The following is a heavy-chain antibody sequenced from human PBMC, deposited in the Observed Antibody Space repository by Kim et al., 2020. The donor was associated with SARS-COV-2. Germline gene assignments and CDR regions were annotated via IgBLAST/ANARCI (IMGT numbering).Heavy chain of an antibody. Sequence: YNPSLRSRVNISVDKSKNQFSLKLSSVTAADTAVYYCARGEGSMAVADTWGQGTLVTVSS. D-gene: IGHD6-19*01. CDR3: ARGEGSMAVADT. J-gene: IGHJ4*02. V-gene: IGHV4-59*09.